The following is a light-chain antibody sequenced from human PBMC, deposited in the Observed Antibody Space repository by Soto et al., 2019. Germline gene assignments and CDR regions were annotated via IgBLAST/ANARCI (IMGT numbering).Light chain of an antibody. Sequence: QSVLTQAASVSGSPGQSITISCTGTSSDVGAYDYVTWYQQHPGKAPKVMIYKVSNRPSGVSNRFSGSKSGNTASLTISGLQAEDEAYYYCSSYTTGSLVVFGGGTKVTVL. CDR3: SSYTTGSLVV. CDR2: KVS. CDR1: SSDVGAYDY. J-gene: IGLJ2*01. V-gene: IGLV2-14*01.